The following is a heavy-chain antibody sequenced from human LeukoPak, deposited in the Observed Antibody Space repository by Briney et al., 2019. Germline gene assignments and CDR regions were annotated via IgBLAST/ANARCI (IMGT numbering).Heavy chain of an antibody. CDR3: AKCIAVRGVIPFDY. CDR2: LSGSGGST. Sequence: GGSLRLSCAASGFTFSSYGMSWVRQAAGKGLEWVSGLSGSGGSTYHADSVKGRFTISRDNSKNTLYLQMNSLRAEDTAVYYCAKCIAVRGVIPFDYWGQGTLVTVSS. D-gene: IGHD3-10*02. V-gene: IGHV3-23*01. CDR1: GFTFSSYG. J-gene: IGHJ4*02.